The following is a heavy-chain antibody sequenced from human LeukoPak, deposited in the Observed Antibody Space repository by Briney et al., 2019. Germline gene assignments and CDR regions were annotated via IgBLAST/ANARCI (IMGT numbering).Heavy chain of an antibody. CDR2: IYYSGST. V-gene: IGHV4-31*03. J-gene: IGHJ4*02. Sequence: SETLSLTCTVSGGSISSGGYYWSWIRQHPGKGLEWIGYIYYSGSTYYNPSLKSRVTISVDTSKNQFSLKLSSVTAADTAVYYCARSEYGSVDYWGQETLVTVSS. D-gene: IGHD3-10*01. CDR3: ARSEYGSVDY. CDR1: GGSISSGGYY.